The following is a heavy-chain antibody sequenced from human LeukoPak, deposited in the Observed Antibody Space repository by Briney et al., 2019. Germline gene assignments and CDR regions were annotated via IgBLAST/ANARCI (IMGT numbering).Heavy chain of an antibody. D-gene: IGHD5-12*01. J-gene: IGHJ4*02. CDR1: GGSISSGSYS. CDR3: ARQYSGYDAFDY. CDR2: IYHSGST. Sequence: SQTLSLTCAVSGGSISSGSYSWSWIRQPPGKGLEWIGYIYHSGSTYYNPSLKSRVTISVDRSKNQFSLKLSSVTAADTAVYYCARQYSGYDAFDYWGQGTLVTVPS. V-gene: IGHV4-30-2*01.